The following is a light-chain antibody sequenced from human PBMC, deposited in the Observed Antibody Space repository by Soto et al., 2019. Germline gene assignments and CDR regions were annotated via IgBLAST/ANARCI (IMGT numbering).Light chain of an antibody. CDR2: AAS. V-gene: IGKV1-6*01. CDR3: LQDYNYPLT. CDR1: QSISTW. Sequence: TQSPGTLSLSPGERATLSCRASQSISTWLAWYQQKPGKAPKLLIYAASSLQSGVPSRFSGSGSGTDFTLTISSLQPEDFATYYCLQDYNYPLTFGGGTKVDIK. J-gene: IGKJ4*01.